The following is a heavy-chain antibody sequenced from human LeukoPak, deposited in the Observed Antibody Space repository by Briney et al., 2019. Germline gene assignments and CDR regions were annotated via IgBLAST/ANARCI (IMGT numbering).Heavy chain of an antibody. Sequence: ASVKVSCKASGYTFTSYGIGWVRQAPGQGLEWMGWISAYNGNTNYAQKLQGRVTMTTDTSTSTAYMELRSLRSDDTAVYYCARDPGIAAAGTSYYYYYGMDVWGQGTTVTVSS. J-gene: IGHJ6*02. CDR3: ARDPGIAAAGTSYYYYYGMDV. D-gene: IGHD6-13*01. CDR1: GYTFTSYG. V-gene: IGHV1-18*01. CDR2: ISAYNGNT.